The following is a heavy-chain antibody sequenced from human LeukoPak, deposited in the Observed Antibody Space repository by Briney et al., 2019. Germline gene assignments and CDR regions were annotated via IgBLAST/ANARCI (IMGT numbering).Heavy chain of an antibody. J-gene: IGHJ4*02. V-gene: IGHV3-15*07. Sequence: GGSLRLSCAASGFTFTNAWVNWVRQAPGKGLEWVGRIKSKADGETIDYAAPVKGRFTFSRDDSKNMLYLQMNSLKSEDTAVYYCSTLTSRGLSDSWGQGTLVTVSS. CDR3: STLTSRGLSDS. D-gene: IGHD1-20*01. CDR2: IKSKADGETI. CDR1: GFTFTNAW.